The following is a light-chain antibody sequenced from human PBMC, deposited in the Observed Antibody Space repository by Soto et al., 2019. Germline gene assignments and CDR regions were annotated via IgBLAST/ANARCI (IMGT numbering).Light chain of an antibody. V-gene: IGLV2-23*01. CDR3: CSYAGRGTSTVV. Sequence: QSALTQPASVSGSPGQSITISCTGTSRDIGSYNLVSWYQQHPGKAPKLMIYEGFKRPSGVSSRFSASKSGNTASLTISGLQAEDEADYYCCSYAGRGTSTVVFGGGTKLTVL. CDR2: EGF. J-gene: IGLJ2*01. CDR1: SRDIGSYNL.